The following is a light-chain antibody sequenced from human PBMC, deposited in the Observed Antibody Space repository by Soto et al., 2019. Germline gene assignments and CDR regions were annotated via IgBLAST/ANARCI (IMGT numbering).Light chain of an antibody. J-gene: IGKJ2*01. Sequence: MQMTQSPSSLYASVGDRRTITCRASQGVRGDLGWYQQKPGNPPNLLIYPASTFQGGVPWRFRASAYGTDFNLTISSLQPEDFATYYWLYRYNFYTIRQGTNVDIK. CDR2: PAS. CDR3: LYRYNFYT. V-gene: IGKV1-6*01. CDR1: QGVRGD.